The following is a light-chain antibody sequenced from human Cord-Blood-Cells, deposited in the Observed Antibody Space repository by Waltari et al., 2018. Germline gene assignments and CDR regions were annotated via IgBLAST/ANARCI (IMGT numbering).Light chain of an antibody. CDR1: SSDVGGYNY. Sequence: QSALTQPASVSGSPGQSITISCTGTSSDVGGYNYVSWYPQHPGKAPQLMIYDVSNRPSGFSNRFSGSKAGNTASLTISGLQAEDEADYYCSSYTSSSTVVFGGGTKLTVL. V-gene: IGLV2-14*01. J-gene: IGLJ2*01. CDR2: DVS. CDR3: SSYTSSSTVV.